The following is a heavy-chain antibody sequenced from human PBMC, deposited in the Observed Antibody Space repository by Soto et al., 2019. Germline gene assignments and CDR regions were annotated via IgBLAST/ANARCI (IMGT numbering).Heavy chain of an antibody. V-gene: IGHV3-74*01. J-gene: IGHJ5*01. CDR1: GFTFSNYW. D-gene: IGHD3-16*01. Sequence: DVQLVESGGGLVQPGGSLRLSCAASGFTFSNYWMHWVRQGPGQGLEWVSRINSDGTRKNHAESVKGRLTISRDNAKKTLYLQMNSLTADETAVYYCARAGHMNTPTPLSWFDSWGQGTLVSVSS. CDR3: ARAGHMNTPTPLSWFDS. CDR2: INSDGTRK.